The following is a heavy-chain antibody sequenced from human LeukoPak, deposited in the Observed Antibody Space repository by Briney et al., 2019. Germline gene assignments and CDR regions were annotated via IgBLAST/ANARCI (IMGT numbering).Heavy chain of an antibody. CDR1: GFTFSSYW. D-gene: IGHD3-10*01. CDR2: IKQDGSEK. CDR3: ARAPPMVRGVIEDY. Sequence: GGSLRLSCAASGFTFSSYWMSWVRQAPGKGLEWVANIKQDGSEKYYVDSVKGRFTISRDNAKNSLYLQMNSLRAEDTAVYYCARAPPMVRGVIEDYWGQGTLVTVSS. J-gene: IGHJ4*02. V-gene: IGHV3-7*01.